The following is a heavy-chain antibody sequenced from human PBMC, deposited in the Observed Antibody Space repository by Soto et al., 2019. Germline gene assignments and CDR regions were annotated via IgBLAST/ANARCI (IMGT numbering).Heavy chain of an antibody. Sequence: QVQLVQSGAEVKNPGASVKLSCKASRYTFTSFYINWVSQAPGQELEWMAKINPNGGSTKYAPKLQGRVILSRDTSTKTVYSVLSSLGSADTAVYYCARGLTSGDYWGQGTLVTVSS. D-gene: IGHD3-10*01. CDR2: INPNGGST. J-gene: IGHJ4*02. CDR1: RYTFTSFY. V-gene: IGHV1-46*01. CDR3: ARGLTSGDY.